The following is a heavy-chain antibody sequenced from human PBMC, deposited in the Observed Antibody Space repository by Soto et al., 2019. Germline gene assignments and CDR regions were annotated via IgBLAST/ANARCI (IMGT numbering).Heavy chain of an antibody. D-gene: IGHD3-22*01. CDR2: INPNSGGT. V-gene: IGHV1-2*04. J-gene: IGHJ4*02. CDR3: ARAKTYYYDSSGYYFDY. Sequence: ASVKVSCKASGYTFTGYYMHCVRQAPGQGLEWMGWINPNSGGTNYAQKFQGWVTMTRDTSISTAYMELSRLRSDDTAVYYCARAKTYYYDSSGYYFDYWGQGTLVTVSS. CDR1: GYTFTGYY.